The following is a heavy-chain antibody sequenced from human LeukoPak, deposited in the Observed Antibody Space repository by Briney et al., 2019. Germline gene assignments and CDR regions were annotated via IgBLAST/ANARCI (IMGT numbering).Heavy chain of an antibody. CDR1: GFTVSSNY. CDR2: IYSGGNT. Sequence: TGGSLRLSCAASGFTVSSNYMSWVRQAPGKGLEWVSLIYSGGNTYYADSVKGRFTISRDNSKNTLYLQMNSLRAEDTAVYYCARPAHGHVDYWGLGTLVTVSS. J-gene: IGHJ4*02. V-gene: IGHV3-66*04. D-gene: IGHD2-8*01. CDR3: ARPAHGHVDY.